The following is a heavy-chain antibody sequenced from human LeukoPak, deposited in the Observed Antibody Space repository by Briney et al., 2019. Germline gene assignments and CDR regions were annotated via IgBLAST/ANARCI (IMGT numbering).Heavy chain of an antibody. CDR3: AGTISYYYDSSGYPEYFQH. V-gene: IGHV4-39*07. D-gene: IGHD3-22*01. Sequence: SETLSLTCTVSGGSISSSSYYWGWIRQPPGKGLEWIGSIYYSGSTYYNPSLKSRVTISVDTSKNQFSLKLSSVTAADTAVYYCAGTISYYYDSSGYPEYFQHWGQGTLVTVSS. CDR1: GGSISSSSYY. J-gene: IGHJ1*01. CDR2: IYYSGST.